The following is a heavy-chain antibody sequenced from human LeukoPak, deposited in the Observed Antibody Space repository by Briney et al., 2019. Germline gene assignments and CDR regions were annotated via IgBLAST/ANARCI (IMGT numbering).Heavy chain of an antibody. CDR2: ISYDGSNK. CDR3: ARDRSSSSNY. V-gene: IGHV3-30-3*01. D-gene: IGHD6-6*01. J-gene: IGHJ4*02. Sequence: GRSLRLPCAASGFTFSSYAMHWVRQAPGKGLEWVAVISYDGSNKYYADSVKGRFTISRDNSKNTLYLQMNSLRAEDTAVYYCARDRSSSSNYWGQGTLVTVSS. CDR1: GFTFSSYA.